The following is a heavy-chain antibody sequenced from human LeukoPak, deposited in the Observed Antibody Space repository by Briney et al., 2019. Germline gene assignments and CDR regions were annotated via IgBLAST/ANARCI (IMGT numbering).Heavy chain of an antibody. D-gene: IGHD5-12*01. CDR2: MSANNGNT. Sequence: ASVKVSCKASGYTVTSYGISWVRQAPGQGLEWMGWMSANNGNTNYAQKLQGRVTMTPDTSTSTAYMELSSLRSEDTAVYYCARDHLRGYSGYDPETLDYWGQGTLVTVSS. V-gene: IGHV1-18*01. CDR1: GYTVTSYG. CDR3: ARDHLRGYSGYDPETLDY. J-gene: IGHJ4*02.